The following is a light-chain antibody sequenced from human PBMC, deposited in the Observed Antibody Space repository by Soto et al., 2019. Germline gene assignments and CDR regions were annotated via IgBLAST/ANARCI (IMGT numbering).Light chain of an antibody. CDR1: ETISSW. V-gene: IGKV1-5*01. J-gene: IGKJ1*01. Sequence: IQMTQSPSTLSASVGDRVTITCRASETISSWLAWYQQKEGKAPKLLIYDASTLESGVTPRFIGSRPGTEFTLTISTVQSDDFGTYYCQQYHSFFSVTFGQGTKVDIK. CDR2: DAS. CDR3: QQYHSFFSVT.